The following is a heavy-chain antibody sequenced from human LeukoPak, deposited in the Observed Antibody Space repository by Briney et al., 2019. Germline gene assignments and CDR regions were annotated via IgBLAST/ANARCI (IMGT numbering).Heavy chain of an antibody. J-gene: IGHJ5*02. CDR3: ARDLATGWGSLDL. V-gene: IGHV3-48*03. CDR1: GFTFSTHE. D-gene: IGHD6-19*01. Sequence: GGSLRLSYAASGFTFSTHEMHWVRQGPGKGLEWVSYISSSGSTMYYADSVKGRLTISRDNAKNSLFLQMNSLRAEDTAVYYCARDLATGWGSLDLWGQGTLVTVSS. CDR2: ISSSGSTM.